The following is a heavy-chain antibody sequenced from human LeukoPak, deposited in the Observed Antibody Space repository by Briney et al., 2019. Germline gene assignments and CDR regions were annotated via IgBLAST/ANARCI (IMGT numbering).Heavy chain of an antibody. CDR1: GDSVSSNSVA. CDR2: TYYRSKWYN. V-gene: IGHV6-1*01. D-gene: IGHD2-8*01. CDR3: ARGVSYSFDY. Sequence: SQTLSLTCVISGDSVSSNSVAWNWIRQSPSRGLEWLGNTYYRSKWYNDYAASVISRITINPDTSKSQFSLQLNSVTPEDTAVYYCARGVSYSFDYWGQGTLVTVSS. J-gene: IGHJ4*02.